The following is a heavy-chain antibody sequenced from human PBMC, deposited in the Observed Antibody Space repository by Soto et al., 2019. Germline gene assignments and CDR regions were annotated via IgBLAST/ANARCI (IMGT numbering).Heavy chain of an antibody. D-gene: IGHD3-3*01. V-gene: IGHV1-3*01. CDR3: ARDFGGFDP. CDR1: GYTFSSYA. Sequence: GASVKVSCKASGYTFSSYAMHWVRQAPGQRLEWMGWISAGNGNRKYSQKFQGRVTITRDTSASTAYMELSSLRSEDTAVYYCARDFGGFDPWGQGTLVTVSS. J-gene: IGHJ5*02. CDR2: ISAGNGNR.